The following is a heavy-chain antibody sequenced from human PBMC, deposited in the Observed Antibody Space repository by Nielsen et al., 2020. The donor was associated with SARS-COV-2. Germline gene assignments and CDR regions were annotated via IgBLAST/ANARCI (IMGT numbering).Heavy chain of an antibody. CDR2: IGTAGDT. J-gene: IGHJ6*02. D-gene: IGHD6-19*01. Sequence: LSLTCAASGFTFSSYDMHWVRQATGKGLEWVSAIGTAGDTYYPGSVKGRFTISRENAKNSLYLQMNSLRAGDTAVYYCARSSGYYGMDVWGQGTTVTVSS. CDR1: GFTFSSYD. V-gene: IGHV3-13*01. CDR3: ARSSGYYGMDV.